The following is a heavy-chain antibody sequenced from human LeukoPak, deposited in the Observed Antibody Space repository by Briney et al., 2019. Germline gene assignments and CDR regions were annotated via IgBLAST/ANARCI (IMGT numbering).Heavy chain of an antibody. J-gene: IGHJ4*02. CDR3: ASEAHRGGGFDS. CDR1: GGSISSDTYF. D-gene: IGHD3-16*01. V-gene: IGHV4-39*01. CDR2: IYFTGNT. Sequence: SETLSLTCTVSGGSISSDTYFWGWIRQPPGKGLEWIANIYFTGNTYYNPSLESRATISVDTSKSQFSLTLSSVTAADTAVYYCASEAHRGGGFDSWGQGTLVTVSS.